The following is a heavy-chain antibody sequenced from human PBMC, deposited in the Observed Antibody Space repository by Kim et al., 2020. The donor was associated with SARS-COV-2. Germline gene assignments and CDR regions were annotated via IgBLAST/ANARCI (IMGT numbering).Heavy chain of an antibody. J-gene: IGHJ4*02. V-gene: IGHV3-23*01. Sequence: YADSVQGWFTISRYDAKNILYMQLNSRRFDDTALYYCAKDHASSGWPAFDYWGQGTQVTVSS. CDR3: AKDHASSGWPAFDY. D-gene: IGHD6-19*01.